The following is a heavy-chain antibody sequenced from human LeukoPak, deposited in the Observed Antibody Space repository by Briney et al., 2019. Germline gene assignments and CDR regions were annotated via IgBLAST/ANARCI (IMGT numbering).Heavy chain of an antibody. Sequence: GGSLRLSCAASGFTFSSYAMHWVRQAPGKGLEWVAVISYDGSNKYYADSVKGRFTISRDNSKNTLYLQMNSLRAEDTAVYYCAREVVLNSSSWYVFYYYYYMDVWGKGTTVTVSS. CDR3: AREVVLNSSSWYVFYYYYYMDV. CDR2: ISYDGSNK. J-gene: IGHJ6*03. CDR1: GFTFSSYA. D-gene: IGHD6-13*01. V-gene: IGHV3-30*04.